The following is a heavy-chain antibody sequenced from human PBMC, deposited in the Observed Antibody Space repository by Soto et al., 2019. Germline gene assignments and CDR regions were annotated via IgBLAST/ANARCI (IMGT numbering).Heavy chain of an antibody. V-gene: IGHV1-58*01. D-gene: IGHD6-19*01. CDR1: GFTFTSSA. CDR2: IVVGSGDT. Sequence: QMQLVQSGPEVKKPGTSVKVSCKASGFTFTSSAVQLVRQARGQRLEWIGWIVVGSGDTNYAQKFHERVTITWDMSTSTAYMELSSLRPEDTGIYYCAPILGGGWVCSYWGQGTLVTVSS. CDR3: APILGGGWVCSY. J-gene: IGHJ4*02.